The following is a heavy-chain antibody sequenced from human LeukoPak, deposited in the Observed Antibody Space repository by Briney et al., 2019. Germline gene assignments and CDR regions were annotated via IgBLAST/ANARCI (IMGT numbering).Heavy chain of an antibody. CDR1: GFTFRNYA. V-gene: IGHV3-33*01. CDR2: TWYDGSNK. Sequence: GGSLRLSCAASGFTFRNYAMPWVRQAPGKGLEWVAGTWYDGSNKNYADSVKGRFTIPRDNSKNTLYLQMNSLRAEDTAVYYCVRDGIDYNTYDFDYWGQGTLVTVSS. J-gene: IGHJ4*02. D-gene: IGHD4-11*01. CDR3: VRDGIDYNTYDFDY.